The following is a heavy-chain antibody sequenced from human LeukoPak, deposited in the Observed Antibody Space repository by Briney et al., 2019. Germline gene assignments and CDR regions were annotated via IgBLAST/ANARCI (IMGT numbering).Heavy chain of an antibody. CDR2: MNHSGST. V-gene: IGHV4-34*01. CDR1: GGSFSGYY. Sequence: SETLSLTCAVYGGSFSGYYWSWIRQPPGKGLEWIGEMNHSGSTNYNPSLKSRVTISVDTSKNQFSLKLSSVTAADTAVYYCARGLGAYYDFWSGYQLTQGAVDYWGQGTLVTVLS. CDR3: ARGLGAYYDFWSGYQLTQGAVDY. D-gene: IGHD3-3*01. J-gene: IGHJ4*02.